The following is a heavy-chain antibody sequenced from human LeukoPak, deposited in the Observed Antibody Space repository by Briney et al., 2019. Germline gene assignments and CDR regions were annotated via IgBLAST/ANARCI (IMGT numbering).Heavy chain of an antibody. CDR2: IYHSGST. D-gene: IGHD2-21*02. Sequence: SETLSLTCTVSGYSISSGYYWGWIRQPPGKGLEWIGSIYHSGSTYYNPSLKSRVTISVDTSKNQFSLKLSSVTAADTAVYYCARGGDCGGDCYWGTMYYYYYMDVWGKGTTVTVSS. CDR1: GYSISSGYY. J-gene: IGHJ6*03. CDR3: ARGGDCGGDCYWGTMYYYYYMDV. V-gene: IGHV4-38-2*02.